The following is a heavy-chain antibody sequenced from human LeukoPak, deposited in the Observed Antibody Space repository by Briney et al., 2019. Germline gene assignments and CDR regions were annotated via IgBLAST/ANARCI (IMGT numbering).Heavy chain of an antibody. V-gene: IGHV3-74*01. CDR3: ARVEGGSYFNQFDQ. Sequence: GGSLGLSCATSGLTFRTTWMHWVRQAPGKGLMWVSRMNGEGTTIDYADSVKGRFTVSRDYARNTLYLQMNSLKAEDTATYYCARVEGGSYFNQFDQWGQGTLVTVSS. CDR2: MNGEGTTI. D-gene: IGHD1-26*01. J-gene: IGHJ4*02. CDR1: GLTFRTTW.